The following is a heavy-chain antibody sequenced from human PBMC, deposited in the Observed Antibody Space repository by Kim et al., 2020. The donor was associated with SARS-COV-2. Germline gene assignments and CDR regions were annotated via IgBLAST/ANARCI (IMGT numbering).Heavy chain of an antibody. D-gene: IGHD4-17*01. J-gene: IGHJ4*02. Sequence: ADSVKGRFTISRDNSKNTLYLQMNSLRAEDTAVYYCAKVNLDYGDFYFDYWGQGTLVTVSS. CDR3: AKVNLDYGDFYFDY. V-gene: IGHV3-23*03.